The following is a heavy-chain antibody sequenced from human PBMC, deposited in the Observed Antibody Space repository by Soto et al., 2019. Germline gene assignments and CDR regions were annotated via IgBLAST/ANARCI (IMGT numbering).Heavy chain of an antibody. CDR3: ARVRISYCGGDCHLYYYYGMDV. CDR2: IIPILGIA. V-gene: IGHV1-69*02. D-gene: IGHD2-21*02. CDR1: GGTFSSYT. Sequence: SVKVSCKASGGTFSSYTISWVRQAPGQGLEWMGRIIPILGIANYAQKFQGRVTITADKSTSTAYMELSSLRSEDTAVYYCARVRISYCGGDCHLYYYYGMDVWGQGTTVTVSS. J-gene: IGHJ6*02.